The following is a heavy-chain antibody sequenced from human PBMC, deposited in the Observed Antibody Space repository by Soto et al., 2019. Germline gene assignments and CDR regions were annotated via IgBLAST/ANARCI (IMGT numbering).Heavy chain of an antibody. CDR3: AREGIAAAAPAEYFQH. D-gene: IGHD6-13*01. V-gene: IGHV1-46*03. CDR1: GYTFTSYY. CDR2: INPSGGST. J-gene: IGHJ1*01. Sequence: AXVKVSCKASGYTFTSYYMHWVRQAPGQGLEWMGIINPSGGSTSYAQKFQGRVTMTRDTSTSTVYMELSSLRSEDTAVYYCAREGIAAAAPAEYFQHWGQGTLVTVSS.